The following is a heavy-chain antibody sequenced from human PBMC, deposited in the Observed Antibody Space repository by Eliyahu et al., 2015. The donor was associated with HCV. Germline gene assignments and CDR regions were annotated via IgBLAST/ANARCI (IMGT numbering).Heavy chain of an antibody. CDR2: ISAYNGNT. V-gene: IGHV1-18*01. J-gene: IGHJ1*01. CDR1: GYTFTSXG. D-gene: IGHD6-6*01. Sequence: QVQLVQSGAEVKKPGASVKVSCKASGYTFTSXGISWVRQAPGQGLEWMGWISAYNGNTNYAQKLQGRVTMTTDTSTSTAYMELRSLRSDDTAVYYCARDTYSSSSHILHLEYFQHWGQGTLVTVSS. CDR3: ARDTYSSSSHILHLEYFQH.